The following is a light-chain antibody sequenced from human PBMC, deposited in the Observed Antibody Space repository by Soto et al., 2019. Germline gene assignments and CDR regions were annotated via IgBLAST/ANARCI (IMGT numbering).Light chain of an antibody. Sequence: DIVLTQSPGTLSLSPGERATLACRASQSVISTFLAWYQQEPGQAPRLLIYGASSRAAGIPDRFSGSGSATDFTLTISRLEPEDFAVYYCQQYGGTSWTFGQGTKVEIK. CDR1: QSVISTF. CDR2: GAS. V-gene: IGKV3-20*01. J-gene: IGKJ1*01. CDR3: QQYGGTSWT.